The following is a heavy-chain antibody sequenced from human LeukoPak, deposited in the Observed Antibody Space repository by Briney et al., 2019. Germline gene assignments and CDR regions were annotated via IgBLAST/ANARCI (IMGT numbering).Heavy chain of an antibody. Sequence: SETLSLTCTVSGGSLSSGDYYWSWIRQPPGKGLEWIGYIYYSGSTYYNPSLESRLTISADTSKNQFSLNLNSVTAADTAVYFCARGDSSTWFPSGLHIDHWGQGILVSVSS. V-gene: IGHV4-30-4*01. CDR3: ARGDSSTWFPSGLHIDH. CDR1: GGSLSSGDYY. CDR2: IYYSGST. D-gene: IGHD6-13*01. J-gene: IGHJ4*02.